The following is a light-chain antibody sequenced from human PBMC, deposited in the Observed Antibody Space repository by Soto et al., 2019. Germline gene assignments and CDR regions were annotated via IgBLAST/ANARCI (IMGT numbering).Light chain of an antibody. V-gene: IGKV3D-15*01. J-gene: IGKJ4*01. Sequence: TQSPATLSLSPGERVTLSCGASQSVTTTSIAWYQHRPGLAPRLLVDGASRRATGIPNRFSGGGSGTEFTLTISSLQSEDFAVYYCQQFNNWPRLTFGGGTKVDIK. CDR1: QSVTTT. CDR3: QQFNNWPRLT. CDR2: GAS.